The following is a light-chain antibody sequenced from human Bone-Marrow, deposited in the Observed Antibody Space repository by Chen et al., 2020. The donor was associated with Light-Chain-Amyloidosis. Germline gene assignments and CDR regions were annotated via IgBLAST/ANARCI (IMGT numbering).Light chain of an antibody. CDR2: ENN. Sequence: QSVLTQPPSVSAAPGQKVTLSCSGSNSNIGINYVSWYQQLPGTSPKLLIYENNQRPSEIPDRFSGSKSGTSATLGVAGLQTGDEADYYCATWDSSLTVWMFGGGTK. J-gene: IGLJ3*02. CDR1: NSNIGINY. CDR3: ATWDSSLTVWM. V-gene: IGLV1-51*02.